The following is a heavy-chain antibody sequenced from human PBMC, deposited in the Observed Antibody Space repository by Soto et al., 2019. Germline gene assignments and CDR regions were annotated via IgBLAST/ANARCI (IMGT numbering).Heavy chain of an antibody. D-gene: IGHD2-15*01. CDR2: MYYGGTT. J-gene: IGHJ5*02. V-gene: IGHV4-39*01. CDR3: VRLGYDPRGRVSWFDP. Sequence: QLQLQESGPGLVRPSETLSLICSVSGGSMTSGIYYWGWIRQPPGKGLEWIGNMYYGGTTYSNPSLNSRLIISVDTSKNRFALRLSSVTAADTAVYYCVRLGYDPRGRVSWFDPWGQGTLVTVSS. CDR1: GGSMTSGIYY.